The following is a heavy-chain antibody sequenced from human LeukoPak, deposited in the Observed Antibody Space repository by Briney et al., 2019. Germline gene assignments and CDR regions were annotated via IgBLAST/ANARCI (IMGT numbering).Heavy chain of an antibody. Sequence: GGSLRLSCAASGFTFSSYWMHWVRQAPGKGLVWVSRINSDGSSTSYADSVKGRFTISRDNAKNTLYLQMNSLRAEDTAVYYCARMGIYCTNGVCYTFGFDPWGQGTLVTVSS. CDR3: ARMGIYCTNGVCYTFGFDP. D-gene: IGHD2-8*01. CDR2: INSDGSST. J-gene: IGHJ5*02. V-gene: IGHV3-74*01. CDR1: GFTFSSYW.